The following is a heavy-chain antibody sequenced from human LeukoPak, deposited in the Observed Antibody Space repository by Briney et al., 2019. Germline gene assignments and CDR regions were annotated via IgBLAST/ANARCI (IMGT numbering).Heavy chain of an antibody. CDR2: IYHSGST. Sequence: SETLSLTCAVSGYSISSGYYWGWIRQPPGRGLEWIGSIYHSGSTYYNPSLKSRVSISADTSKTQFSLKLSSVTAADTAVYYCAREGRIVCSGGSCYFDYWGQGTLVTVSS. CDR1: GYSISSGYY. J-gene: IGHJ4*02. V-gene: IGHV4-38-2*02. D-gene: IGHD2-15*01. CDR3: AREGRIVCSGGSCYFDY.